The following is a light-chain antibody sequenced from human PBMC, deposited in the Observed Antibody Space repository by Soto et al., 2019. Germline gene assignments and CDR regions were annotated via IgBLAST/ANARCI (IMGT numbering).Light chain of an antibody. CDR1: NLGRSS. V-gene: IGLV3-21*02. J-gene: IGLJ2*01. Sequence: SYEPTQPPSVSVAPGLTARITCGGHNLGRSSVQWFQQKPGQAPVLVVYDDSDRPSGIPERFSGSNSGDTATLPVNRVEAGDEDDYFCLVWDHNADFVVFGGGTKLTVL. CDR2: DDS. CDR3: LVWDHNADFVV.